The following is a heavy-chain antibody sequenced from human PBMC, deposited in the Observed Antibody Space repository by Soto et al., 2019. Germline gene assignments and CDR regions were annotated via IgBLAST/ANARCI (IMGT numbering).Heavy chain of an antibody. J-gene: IGHJ5*02. D-gene: IGHD3-10*01. V-gene: IGHV2-70*01. Sequence: SGPTLVNPTQTLTLTCTFSGFSLSTSGMCVSWIRQPPGKALEWLALIDWDDDKYYSTSLKTRLTISKDTSKNQVVLTMTNMDPVDTATYYCARTNTTYGSGSYLFYNWFDPWGQGTLVTVSS. CDR2: IDWDDDK. CDR3: ARTNTTYGSGSYLFYNWFDP. CDR1: GFSLSTSGMC.